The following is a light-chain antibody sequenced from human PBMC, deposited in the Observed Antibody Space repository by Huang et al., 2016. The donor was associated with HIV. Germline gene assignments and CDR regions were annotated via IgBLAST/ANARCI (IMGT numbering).Light chain of an antibody. CDR2: DES. CDR1: QSVSSY. J-gene: IGKJ1*01. CDR3: QQRSNWPPWT. Sequence: EIVLTQSPATLSLSPGKRATLSCRASQSVSSYFAWYQQKPGQAPKRRIYDESNRATGIPARFSGSGSGTACTLTISSLEPEEFAVYYCQQRSNWPPWTFGQGTKVEIK. V-gene: IGKV3-11*01.